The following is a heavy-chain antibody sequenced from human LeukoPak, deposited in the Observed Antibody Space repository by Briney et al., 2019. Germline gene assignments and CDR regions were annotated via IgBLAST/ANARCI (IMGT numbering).Heavy chain of an antibody. CDR3: ARFNSTYYCYDY. V-gene: IGHV4-28*06. D-gene: IGHD2/OR15-2a*01. CDR1: GYSISNSNW. CDR2: IDYGGST. Sequence: SETLSLTCGVSGYSISNSNWWGWIRQPPGKGLEWIGYIDYGGSTNYNPSLKSRATVSVDTSRNQFSLKLSSVTALDTAVYYCARFNSTYYCYDYWGQGTLVTASS. J-gene: IGHJ4*02.